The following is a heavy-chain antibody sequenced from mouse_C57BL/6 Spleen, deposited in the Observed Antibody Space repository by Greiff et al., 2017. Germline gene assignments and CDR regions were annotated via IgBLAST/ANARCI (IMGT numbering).Heavy chain of an antibody. D-gene: IGHD1-1*01. CDR2: IDLSDSYT. V-gene: IGHV1-69*01. Sequence: QVQLQQPGAELVMPGASVKLSCKASGYTFTSYWMHWVKQRPGQGLEWIGEIDLSDSYTNYNQKFKGKSTLTVDKSSRTAYMQLSSLTSEDSAVYYCATATVVADYFDYWGQGTTLTVSS. CDR3: ATATVVADYFDY. CDR1: GYTFTSYW. J-gene: IGHJ2*01.